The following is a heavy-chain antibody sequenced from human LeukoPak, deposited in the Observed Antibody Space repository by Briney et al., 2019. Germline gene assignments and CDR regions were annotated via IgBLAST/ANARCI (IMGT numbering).Heavy chain of an antibody. Sequence: ASVTVSCKASGYTFTNYGISWVRQAPGQGLEWMGWISAYNGNTNYAQKLQGRVTMTTDTSTSTAYMEVRSLRSDDTAVYYCARGTGSYKGNYFDYWGQGTLVTVSS. D-gene: IGHD3-9*01. V-gene: IGHV1-18*04. CDR1: GYTFTNYG. J-gene: IGHJ4*02. CDR3: ARGTGSYKGNYFDY. CDR2: ISAYNGNT.